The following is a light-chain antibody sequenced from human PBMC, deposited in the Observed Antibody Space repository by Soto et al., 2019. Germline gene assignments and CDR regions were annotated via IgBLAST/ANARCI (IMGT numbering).Light chain of an antibody. V-gene: IGLV6-57*03. CDR1: SGSIASNY. Sequence: NSMLTQPHSVSESPGKTVTISCTRSSGSIASNYVQWYQQRPGSAPTTVIYEDNHRPSGVPDRFSGSIDSSSNSASLTISGLKNEDEADYYCQSYDSSKGVFGGGTKLTVL. CDR2: EDN. J-gene: IGLJ2*01. CDR3: QSYDSSKGV.